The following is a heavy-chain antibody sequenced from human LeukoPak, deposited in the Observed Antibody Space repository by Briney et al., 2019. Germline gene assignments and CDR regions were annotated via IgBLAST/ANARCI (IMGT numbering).Heavy chain of an antibody. D-gene: IGHD2-15*01. J-gene: IGHJ4*02. V-gene: IGHV3-74*01. CDR3: AKDIYTESGPLN. Sequence: GGSLRLSCAASGFNFRSYSMHWVRQAAGKGLVWVSRIKTDGITTTYADSVKGRFTTSRDNAKNTLYLQMNSLGAEDTAVYYCAKDIYTESGPLNWGQGTLVTVSS. CDR2: IKTDGITT. CDR1: GFNFRSYS.